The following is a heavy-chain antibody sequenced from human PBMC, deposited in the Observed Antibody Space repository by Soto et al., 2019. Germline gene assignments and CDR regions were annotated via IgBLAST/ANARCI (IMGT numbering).Heavy chain of an antibody. CDR3: ARVPAANIYYYYGTDV. J-gene: IGHJ6*02. D-gene: IGHD2-2*01. Sequence: ASVKVSCKASGGTFSSYAISWVRQAPGQGLEWMGGIIPIFGTANYAQKFQGRVTITADESTSTAYMELSSLRSEDTAVYYCARVPAANIYYYYGTDVWGQGTTVTV. CDR2: IIPIFGTA. CDR1: GGTFSSYA. V-gene: IGHV1-69*13.